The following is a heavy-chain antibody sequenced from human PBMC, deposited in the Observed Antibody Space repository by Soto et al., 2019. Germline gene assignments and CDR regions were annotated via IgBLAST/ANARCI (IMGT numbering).Heavy chain of an antibody. CDR2: IWYDGSNK. CDR1: GFSFRDYA. V-gene: IGHV3-33*01. D-gene: IGHD1-1*01. J-gene: IGHJ5*02. CDR3: VSEGKARTGTIRGWTAP. Sequence: GGSLRLSCAASGFSFRDYAMHWVRQTPDKGLEWVAVIWYDGSNKFYADSVKGRFTISRDNWESTVDLQMNSLRVEDTAVYYCVSEGKARTGTIRGWTAPWGQGTQVTVSS.